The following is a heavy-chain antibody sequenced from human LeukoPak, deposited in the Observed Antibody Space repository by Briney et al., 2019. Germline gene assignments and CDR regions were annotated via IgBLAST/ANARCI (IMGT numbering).Heavy chain of an antibody. D-gene: IGHD3-22*01. CDR1: GFTFSSYG. V-gene: IGHV3-33*01. Sequence: PGGSLRLSCAASGFTFSSYGMHWVRQAPGKGLEWVAVIWYDGSNKYYADSVKGRFTISRDNSKDTLYLQMSSVRVDDTAVYYCARDRGRYYDSRGFYRGYYFDSWGQGILVTVST. J-gene: IGHJ4*02. CDR2: IWYDGSNK. CDR3: ARDRGRYYDSRGFYRGYYFDS.